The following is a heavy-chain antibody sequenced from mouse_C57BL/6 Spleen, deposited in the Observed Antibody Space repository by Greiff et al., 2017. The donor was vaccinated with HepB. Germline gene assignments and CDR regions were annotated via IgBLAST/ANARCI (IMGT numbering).Heavy chain of an antibody. J-gene: IGHJ3*01. Sequence: VKLQQPGAELVKPGASVKLSCKASGYTFTSYWMQWVKQRPGQGLEWIGEIDPSDSYTNYNQKFKGKATLTVDTSSSTAYMQLSSLTSEDSAVYYCARSGYYYGSSWFAYWGQGTLVTVSA. D-gene: IGHD1-1*01. CDR3: ARSGYYYGSSWFAY. CDR1: GYTFTSYW. CDR2: IDPSDSYT. V-gene: IGHV1-50*01.